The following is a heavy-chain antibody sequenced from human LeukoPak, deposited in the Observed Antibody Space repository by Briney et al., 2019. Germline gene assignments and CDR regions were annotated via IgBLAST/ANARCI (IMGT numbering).Heavy chain of an antibody. CDR3: ATGSSLDGSSGWPTHYY. D-gene: IGHD6-19*01. CDR1: GYTCTSCY. V-gene: IGHV1-2*02. CDR2: INPDSGGT. Sequence: ASVTVSCKASGYTCTSCYMHWVRQAPGQGLEWMGWINPDSGGTHYAQKFQDRVTMTRDTSISTAYMELSSLRSDDTALYYCATGSSLDGSSGWPTHYYWGQGALVTVSS. J-gene: IGHJ4*02.